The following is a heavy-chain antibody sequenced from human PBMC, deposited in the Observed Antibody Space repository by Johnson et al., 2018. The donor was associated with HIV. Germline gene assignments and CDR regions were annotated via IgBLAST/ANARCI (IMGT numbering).Heavy chain of an antibody. Sequence: QVQLVESGGGVVQPGRSLRLSCAASGFTFSTYAMHWVRQAPGKGLEWVAVISYDGSDIYHADSVKGRFNISRDNSKTTLFLQMNILKTEDTAVYYCTSFPSMIVVLVTQDAFDIWGQGTMVTVSS. CDR2: ISYDGSDI. D-gene: IGHD3-22*01. CDR3: TSFPSMIVVLVTQDAFDI. J-gene: IGHJ3*02. CDR1: GFTFSTYA. V-gene: IGHV3-30*04.